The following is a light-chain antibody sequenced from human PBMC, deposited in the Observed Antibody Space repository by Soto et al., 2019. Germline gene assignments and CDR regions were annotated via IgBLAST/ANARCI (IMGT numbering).Light chain of an antibody. CDR1: QSVSRN. CDR2: GAS. Sequence: EIVMTQSPATLSVSPGERATLSCRASQSVSRNLAWYRQKPGQAPRLLIYGASTRATATPARFSGSGSGTEFTLTISSLQSEDFAIYYCQQYNDWPQTFGQGTRVEIK. CDR3: QQYNDWPQT. V-gene: IGKV3-15*01. J-gene: IGKJ1*01.